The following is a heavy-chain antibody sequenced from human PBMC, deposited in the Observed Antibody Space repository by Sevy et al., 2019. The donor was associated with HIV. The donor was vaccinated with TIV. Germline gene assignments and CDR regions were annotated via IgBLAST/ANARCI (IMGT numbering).Heavy chain of an antibody. Sequence: SETLSLTCTVSGGSINSDHWNWIRQPQGKGLEWIGYVYYTGGTNYNPSLKNRVTISVDRTKNQFSLKLTSVTAADTAVYYCARRNDFDIWGQGTMVTVSS. J-gene: IGHJ3*02. CDR2: VYYTGGT. V-gene: IGHV4-59*08. CDR1: GGSINSDH. CDR3: ARRNDFDI.